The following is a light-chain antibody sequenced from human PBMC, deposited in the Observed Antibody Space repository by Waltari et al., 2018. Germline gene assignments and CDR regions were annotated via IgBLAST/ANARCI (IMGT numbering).Light chain of an antibody. CDR2: DVS. J-gene: IGLJ3*02. CDR1: SSDFGGYNY. V-gene: IGLV2-11*01. CDR3: CSYAGSYTWV. Sequence: QSALTQPRSVSGSPGQSVTISCTGTSSDFGGYNYVSWHQQHPGKAPKLMIYDVSKRPSGVPDRFSGSKSGNTASLTISGLQAEDEADYYCCSYAGSYTWVFGGGTKLTVL.